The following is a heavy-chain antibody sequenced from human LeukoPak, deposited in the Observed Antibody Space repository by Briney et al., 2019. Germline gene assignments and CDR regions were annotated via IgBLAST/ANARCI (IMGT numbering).Heavy chain of an antibody. Sequence: ASVKVSCKASGYTFTGYYMHWVRQAPGQGLEWMGWINPNSGGTNYPQKFQGRVTMTRHTSISTAYMELSRLRSDDTAVYYCARPEDTAMVLFDYWGQGTLVTVSS. CDR2: INPNSGGT. J-gene: IGHJ4*02. V-gene: IGHV1-2*02. CDR3: ARPEDTAMVLFDY. CDR1: GYTFTGYY. D-gene: IGHD5-18*01.